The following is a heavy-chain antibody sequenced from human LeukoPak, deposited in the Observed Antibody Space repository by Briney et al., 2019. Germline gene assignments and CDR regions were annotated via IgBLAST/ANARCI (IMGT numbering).Heavy chain of an antibody. D-gene: IGHD4-17*01. CDR2: ISSSSSYI. CDR1: GFTFSSYS. Sequence: GGSLRLSCAASGFTFSSYSMNWVRQAPGKGLEWVSSISSSSSYIYYADSVKGRFTISRDNAKNSLYLQMNCLRDEDTAVYYCARGTVTPFDYWGQGTLVTVSS. CDR3: ARGTVTPFDY. V-gene: IGHV3-21*01. J-gene: IGHJ4*02.